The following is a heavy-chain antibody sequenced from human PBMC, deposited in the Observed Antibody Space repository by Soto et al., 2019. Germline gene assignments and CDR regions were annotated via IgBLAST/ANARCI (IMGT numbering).Heavy chain of an antibody. V-gene: IGHV3-23*01. J-gene: IGHJ4*02. CDR2: MTGNGGRI. CDR3: VQDPVSGGTGGAWFDY. Sequence: GGSLRLSCAVSGFTFSNYAMTWVRQAPGKGLEWVSLMTGNGGRILYADSVKGRFTISRDNSKNTLFLQMNSLRLEDTAVYYCVQDPVSGGTGGAWFDYWGQGTMVTVYS. CDR1: GFTFSNYA. D-gene: IGHD2-8*02.